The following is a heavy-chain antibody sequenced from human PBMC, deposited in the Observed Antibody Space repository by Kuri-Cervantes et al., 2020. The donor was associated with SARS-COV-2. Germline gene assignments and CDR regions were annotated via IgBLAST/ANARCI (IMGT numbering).Heavy chain of an antibody. J-gene: IGHJ2*01. CDR2: ISSSSSTI. D-gene: IGHD3-3*01. V-gene: IGHV3-48*01. Sequence: ETLSLTCAASGFTFSSYSMNWVRQAPGKGLEWVSYISSSSSTIYYADSVKGRFTISRDNAKNSLYLQMNSLRAEDTAVYYCARVCAIFGVVTTALDLWGRGTLVTVSS. CDR1: GFTFSSYS. CDR3: ARVCAIFGVVTTALDL.